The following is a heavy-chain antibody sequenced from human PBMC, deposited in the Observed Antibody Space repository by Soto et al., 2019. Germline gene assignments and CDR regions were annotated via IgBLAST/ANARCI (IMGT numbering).Heavy chain of an antibody. J-gene: IGHJ3*02. D-gene: IGHD2-21*02. CDR1: GYTFTSYY. Sequence: ASVKVSCKASGYTFTSYYMHWARQAPGQGLEWMGIINPSGGSTSYAQKFQGRVTMTRDTPTSTVYMELSSLRSEDTAVYYCARDPQMAYCGGDCYSVVGDAFDIWGQGTMVTVSS. V-gene: IGHV1-46*01. CDR2: INPSGGST. CDR3: ARDPQMAYCGGDCYSVVGDAFDI.